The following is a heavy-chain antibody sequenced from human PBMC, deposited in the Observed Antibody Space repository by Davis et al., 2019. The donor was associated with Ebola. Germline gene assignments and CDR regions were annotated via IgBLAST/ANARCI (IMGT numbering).Heavy chain of an antibody. D-gene: IGHD2-2*01. CDR2: IKQDGSEK. CDR1: GFTFSSYW. CDR3: ARSIIVVVPAAYFDY. V-gene: IGHV3-7*03. J-gene: IGHJ4*02. Sequence: GGSLRLSCAASGFTFSSYWMSWVRQAPGKGLEWVANIKQDGSEKYYVDSVKGRFTISRDNAKNSLYLQMNSLRAEDTALYYCARSIIVVVPAAYFDYWGQGTLVTVSS.